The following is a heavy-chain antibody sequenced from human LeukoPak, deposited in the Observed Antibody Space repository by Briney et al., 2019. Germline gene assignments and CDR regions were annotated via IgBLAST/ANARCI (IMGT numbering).Heavy chain of an antibody. CDR1: GYTFTDYY. Sequence: GASVKVSCKASGYTFTDYYMHWVRQAPGQGLEWMGWINPNSGGTNYAQKFQGRVTMTRDKSISTACMELYSLRSDDTAVYYCARGLGGWYVVGWFDPWGQGTLVTVSS. D-gene: IGHD6-19*01. CDR2: INPNSGGT. J-gene: IGHJ5*02. V-gene: IGHV1-2*02. CDR3: ARGLGGWYVVGWFDP.